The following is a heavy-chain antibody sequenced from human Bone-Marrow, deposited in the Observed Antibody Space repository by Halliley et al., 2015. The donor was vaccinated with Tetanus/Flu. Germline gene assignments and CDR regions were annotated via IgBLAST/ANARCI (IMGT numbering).Heavy chain of an antibody. J-gene: IGHJ4*02. Sequence: SASSGSGGSTYYADSVKGRFTISRDNSKNPLYLQMNSLRAEDTAIYYCANEIMLTFGGVTERDDWGQGTLVTFSS. V-gene: IGHV3-23*01. CDR2: SSGSGGST. CDR3: ANEIMLTFGGVTERDD. D-gene: IGHD3-16*01.